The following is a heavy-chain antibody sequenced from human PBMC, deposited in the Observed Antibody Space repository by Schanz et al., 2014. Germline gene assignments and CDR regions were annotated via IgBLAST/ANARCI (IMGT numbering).Heavy chain of an antibody. D-gene: IGHD2-2*01. CDR2: ISPTGSST. V-gene: IGHV3-21*04. CDR1: GITFSGYS. J-gene: IGHJ4*02. CDR3: AKVAPAATYLDS. Sequence: EVQLVESGGGLVKPGGSLRLSCAASGITFSGYSMNWVRQAPGKGLEWVSNISPTGSSTYYADSVKGRFTISRDNAKNSLFLQMNSLSAEDTAVYYCAKVAPAATYLDSWGLGTLVTVSS.